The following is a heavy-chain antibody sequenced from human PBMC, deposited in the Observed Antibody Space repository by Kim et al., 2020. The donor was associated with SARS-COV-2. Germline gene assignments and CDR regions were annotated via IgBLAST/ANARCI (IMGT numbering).Heavy chain of an antibody. CDR3: SAVDAAGSY. V-gene: IGHV3-73*01. CDR1: GFTFSGSA. J-gene: IGHJ4*02. Sequence: GGSLRLSCAASGFTFSGSAMHWVRQASGKGLEWVGRIRSKGNSYATAYAASVKGRFTISRDDSKNKAYLQMNSLKTEDTAVYYCSAVDAAGSYWGQGTLVTASS. D-gene: IGHD6-13*01. CDR2: IRSKGNSYAT.